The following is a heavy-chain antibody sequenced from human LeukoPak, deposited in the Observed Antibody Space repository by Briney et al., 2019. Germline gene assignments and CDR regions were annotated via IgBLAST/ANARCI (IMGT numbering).Heavy chain of an antibody. D-gene: IGHD4-23*01. CDR2: ISYDGSNK. CDR1: GFTFNSYG. CDR3: ARALWCGDYGGLVGY. V-gene: IGHV3-30*03. Sequence: GGSLRLSCTASGFTFNSYGMHWVRQAPGKGLEWVAIISYDGSNKFYADSVKGRFTISRDNSKNTLSLQINSLRAEDTAVYYCARALWCGDYGGLVGYWGQGTLVTVSS. J-gene: IGHJ4*02.